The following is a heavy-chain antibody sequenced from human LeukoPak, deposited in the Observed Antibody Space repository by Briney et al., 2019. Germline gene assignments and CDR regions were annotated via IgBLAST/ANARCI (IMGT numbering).Heavy chain of an antibody. CDR3: ARTIQLWDNFDY. CDR2: INPSGGST. D-gene: IGHD5-18*01. Sequence: ASVKVSCKASGYTFTSYYMHWVRQAPGQGLEWMGIINPSGGSTSYAQKFQDRVTMTRDTSTSTVYIELSSLRSEDTAVYYCARTIQLWDNFDYWGQGTLVTVSS. CDR1: GYTFTSYY. V-gene: IGHV1-46*01. J-gene: IGHJ4*02.